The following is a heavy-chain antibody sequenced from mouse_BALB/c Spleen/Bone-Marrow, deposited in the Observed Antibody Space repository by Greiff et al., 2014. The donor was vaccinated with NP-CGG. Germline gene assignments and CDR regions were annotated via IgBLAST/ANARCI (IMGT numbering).Heavy chain of an antibody. J-gene: IGHJ1*01. V-gene: IGHV1-18*01. CDR1: GYSFTGYT. CDR3: AGEVRPHWYFDV. Sequence: VQLQQPGPELVKPGASMKISCKASGYSFTGYTMNWVKQSHGKNPEWIGLINPYNGGTSYNQKFKGKATLTVDKSSSTAYMELLSLTSEDSAVYYCAGEVRPHWYFDVWGAGTTVAVSS. CDR2: INPYNGGT. D-gene: IGHD2-14*01.